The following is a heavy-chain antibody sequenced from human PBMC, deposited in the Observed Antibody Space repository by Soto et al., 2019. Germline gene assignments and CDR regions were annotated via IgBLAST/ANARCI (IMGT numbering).Heavy chain of an antibody. CDR1: GFSFSAYD. CDR2: ISEGGGST. J-gene: IGHJ6*02. V-gene: IGHV3-23*01. Sequence: PGGSLRLSCVASGFSFSAYDMTWVRQAPGMGLEWVSGISEGGGSTYYADSVKGRFTISRDQSKNTLYLQVNSLRAEDTALYYCATNTARYYYYALDVWGQGTTVTVSS. CDR3: ATNTARYYYYALDV. D-gene: IGHD4-17*01.